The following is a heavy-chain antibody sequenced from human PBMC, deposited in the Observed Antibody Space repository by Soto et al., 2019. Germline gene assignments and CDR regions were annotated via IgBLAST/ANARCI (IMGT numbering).Heavy chain of an antibody. CDR1: GDSISSYS. D-gene: IGHD2-2*03. Sequence: SETLSLTCTVSGDSISSYSLGWIRRPPGKGLEWIGNIHYNGNTKYSPSLKSRVTMSVDTSKNHFSLKLISVTTADTAVYFCAREGNLGRWIQPLDSWGQGTLVTVSS. V-gene: IGHV4-59*01. CDR3: AREGNLGRWIQPLDS. J-gene: IGHJ4*02. CDR2: IHYNGNT.